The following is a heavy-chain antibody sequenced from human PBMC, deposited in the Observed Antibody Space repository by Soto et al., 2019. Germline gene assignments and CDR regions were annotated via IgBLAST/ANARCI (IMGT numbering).Heavy chain of an antibody. CDR3: ARSSRQQLIF. CDR2: INHSGST. CDR1: SGSFSGYF. Sequence: PSETLSLTCAVYSGSFSGYFWSWIRQPPGKGLEWIGEINHSGSTNYNPSLKNRVTISVDTSKNQFSLKLSSVTAADTAVYYCARSSRQQLIFGGQGTLVTVSS. J-gene: IGHJ4*02. D-gene: IGHD4-4*01. V-gene: IGHV4-34*01.